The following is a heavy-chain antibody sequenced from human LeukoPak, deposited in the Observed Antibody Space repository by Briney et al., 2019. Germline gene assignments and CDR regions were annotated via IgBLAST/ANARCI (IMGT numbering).Heavy chain of an antibody. D-gene: IGHD3-22*01. V-gene: IGHV3-7*03. CDR2: IKPDGSAQ. J-gene: IGHJ4*02. CDR3: AKSTRRVAYYYDTSGYDLYYFDY. Sequence: SGGSLRLSCATSGFTFSSNWMSWVRHVPGRGLDWVANIKPDGSAQYYAASVKGRFTVSRDNAKNSVYLQMNSLRAEDTAVYYCAKSTRRVAYYYDTSGYDLYYFDYWGQGTLVTVSS. CDR1: GFTFSSNW.